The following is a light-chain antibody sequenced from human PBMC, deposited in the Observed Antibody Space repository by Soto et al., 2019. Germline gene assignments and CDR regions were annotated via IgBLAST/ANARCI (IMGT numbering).Light chain of an antibody. CDR1: QSIGSSY. V-gene: IGKV3-20*01. CDR3: QQYGTSPIT. CDR2: GAS. Sequence: EIVLTQSPGTLSLSPGERATLSRRASQSIGSSYLAWYQQKPGQAPRLLIYGASSRATGIPDRFSGSGSGTDFTLTISRLDPEDFAVYYCQQYGTSPITLGQGTRLEIK. J-gene: IGKJ5*01.